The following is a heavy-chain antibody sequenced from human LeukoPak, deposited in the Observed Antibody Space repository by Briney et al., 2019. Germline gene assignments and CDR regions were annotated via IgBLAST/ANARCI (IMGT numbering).Heavy chain of an antibody. J-gene: IGHJ3*02. V-gene: IGHV1-2*02. CDR1: GYTFTCYY. Sequence: ASVKVSCKASGYTFTCYYMHWVRQAPGQGLEWMGWINPNSGGTNYAQKFQGRVTMTTDTSTSTAYMELRSLRSDDTAVYYCARDREEYSGSQPDAFDIWGQGTMVTVSS. CDR2: INPNSGGT. CDR3: ARDREEYSGSQPDAFDI. D-gene: IGHD1-26*01.